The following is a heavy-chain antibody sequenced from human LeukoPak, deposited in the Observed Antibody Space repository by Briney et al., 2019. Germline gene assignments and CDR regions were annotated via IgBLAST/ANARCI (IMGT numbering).Heavy chain of an antibody. CDR3: ARDTPSPVIGAAALDY. D-gene: IGHD6-13*01. CDR2: IIPILGIA. J-gene: IGHJ4*02. CDR1: GGTFSSYA. V-gene: IGHV1-69*04. Sequence: GASVKVSCKSSGGTFSSYAISWVRQAPGQGLEWMGRIIPILGIANYAQKFQGRVTITADKSTSTAYMELSSLRSEDTAVYSCARDTPSPVIGAAALDYWGQGTLVTVSS.